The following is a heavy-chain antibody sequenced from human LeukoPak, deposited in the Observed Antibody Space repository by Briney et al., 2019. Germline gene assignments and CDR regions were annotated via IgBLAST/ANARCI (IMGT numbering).Heavy chain of an antibody. V-gene: IGHV3-23*01. Sequence: GGSLRLSCAASGFTFSSYAMSWVRQAPGKGLEWVSAISGSGGSTYYADSVKGRFTISRDNAKNSLYLQMNSLRAEDTAVYYCARDHYYDSKAAFDIWGQGTMVTVSS. CDR1: GFTFSSYA. J-gene: IGHJ3*02. D-gene: IGHD3-22*01. CDR2: ISGSGGST. CDR3: ARDHYYDSKAAFDI.